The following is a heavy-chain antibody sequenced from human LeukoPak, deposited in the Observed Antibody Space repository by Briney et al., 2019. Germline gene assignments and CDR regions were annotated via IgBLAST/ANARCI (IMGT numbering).Heavy chain of an antibody. CDR2: ISGSGDNT. D-gene: IGHD1-14*01. J-gene: IGHJ4*02. CDR1: GFTFSGFA. Sequence: SGGSLRLSCAASGFTFSGFAMSWVRRTPGKGLEWVSGISGSGDNTLYADSVKGRFTISRDNAKNSLYLQMNSLRAEDTAVYYCASGEPANYWGQGTLVTVSS. V-gene: IGHV3-23*01. CDR3: ASGEPANY.